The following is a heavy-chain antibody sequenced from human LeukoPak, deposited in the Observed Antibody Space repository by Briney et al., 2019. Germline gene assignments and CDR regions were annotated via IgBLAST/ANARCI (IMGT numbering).Heavy chain of an antibody. J-gene: IGHJ1*01. V-gene: IGHV3-23*01. CDR3: ARALSQDLIRYSQD. CDR1: GFTFNNYA. Sequence: GGSLRLSCAASGFTFNNYAMSWLRPAPGKGPEWVSGISGSGDESYYVDSVKGRFTISRDNSKNTLYLQMSSLRAADTAVYYCARALSQDLIRYSQDWGQGTLVSVSS. CDR2: ISGSGDES. D-gene: IGHD2-8*01.